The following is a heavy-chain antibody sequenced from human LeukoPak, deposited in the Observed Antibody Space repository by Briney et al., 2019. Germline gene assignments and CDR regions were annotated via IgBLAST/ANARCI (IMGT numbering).Heavy chain of an antibody. J-gene: IGHJ3*02. Sequence: SETLSLTCTVSGVSISSYYWSWIRQPPGKGLEWIGYIYYSGSTNYNPSLKSRVTISVDTSKNQFSLKLSSVTAADTAVYYCARFLRITMIVGGAFDIWGQGTMVTVSS. CDR2: IYYSGST. CDR3: ARFLRITMIVGGAFDI. D-gene: IGHD3-22*01. V-gene: IGHV4-59*08. CDR1: GVSISSYY.